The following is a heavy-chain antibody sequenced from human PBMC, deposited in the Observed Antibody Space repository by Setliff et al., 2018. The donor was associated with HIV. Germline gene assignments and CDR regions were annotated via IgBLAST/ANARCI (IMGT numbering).Heavy chain of an antibody. D-gene: IGHD6-13*01. CDR2: ISSYNDNT. J-gene: IGHJ3*02. CDR3: ARIRAAALLNAFDI. V-gene: IGHV1-18*01. CDR1: GYTFRNFA. Sequence: ASVKVSCKASGYTFRNFAISWVRQAPGQGLEWMGWISSYNDNTNYAQKFQGRVTMTTDTTSSTSYMELRSLTSADTAMYYCARIRAAALLNAFDIWGQGTMVTVSS.